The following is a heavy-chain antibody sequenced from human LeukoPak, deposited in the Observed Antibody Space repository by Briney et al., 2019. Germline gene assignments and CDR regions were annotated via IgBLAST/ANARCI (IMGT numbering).Heavy chain of an antibody. D-gene: IGHD2-8*02. Sequence: GGSLRLSSAASGFTFSSYSMNWVRQAPGKGLEWVSSISSRSSYIYYADSVKGRFTISRDNAKSSLYLQMNSLRAEDTAVYYCASVGPTTGGSYWYFDLWGRGTLVTVSS. V-gene: IGHV3-21*01. CDR3: ASVGPTTGGSYWYFDL. CDR2: ISSRSSYI. CDR1: GFTFSSYS. J-gene: IGHJ2*01.